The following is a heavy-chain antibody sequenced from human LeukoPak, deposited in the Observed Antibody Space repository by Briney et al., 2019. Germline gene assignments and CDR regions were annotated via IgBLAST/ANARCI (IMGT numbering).Heavy chain of an antibody. CDR3: ARHVRYGGGNKAHGMDV. J-gene: IGHJ6*02. V-gene: IGHV5-51*01. Sequence: GESLKISCKGSGYSFTSYWIGWVRQMPGKGLEWMGIIYPGDSDTRYSPSFQGQVTISANKSISTAYPQRSSLKAADTAMYYCARHVRYGGGNKAHGMDVWGQGTTVTVSS. CDR1: GYSFTSYW. CDR2: IYPGDSDT. D-gene: IGHD4-17*01.